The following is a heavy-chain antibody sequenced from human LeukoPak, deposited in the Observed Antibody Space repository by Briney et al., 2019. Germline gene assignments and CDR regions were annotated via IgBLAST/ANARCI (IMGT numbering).Heavy chain of an antibody. D-gene: IGHD6-13*01. V-gene: IGHV1-69*04. J-gene: IGHJ5*02. Sequence: ASVKVSCKASGGTFSSYAISWVRQAPGQGLEWMGRIIPILGIANYAQKFQGRVTITADKSTSTAYMELSSLRSEDTAVYYCARDRPRRRIAAAGSITQLRFDPWGQGTLVTVSS. CDR2: IIPILGIA. CDR1: GGTFSSYA. CDR3: ARDRPRRRIAAAGSITQLRFDP.